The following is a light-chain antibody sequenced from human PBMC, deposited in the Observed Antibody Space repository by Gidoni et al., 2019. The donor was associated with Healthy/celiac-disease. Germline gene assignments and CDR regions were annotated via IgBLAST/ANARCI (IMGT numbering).Light chain of an antibody. Sequence: IVMPQPPATLTVSPGERATLTCSASQSVSSNLAWYQQKPGQAPRHLIYGASTRATGLPARFSGSGSGTEFTLTISSLQSEDFAVYDCQQYNNWPPETFGQGTKVEIK. V-gene: IGKV3-15*01. CDR3: QQYNNWPPET. CDR1: QSVSSN. CDR2: GAS. J-gene: IGKJ1*01.